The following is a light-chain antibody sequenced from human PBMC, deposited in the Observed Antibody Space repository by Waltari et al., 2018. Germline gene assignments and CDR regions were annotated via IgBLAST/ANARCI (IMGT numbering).Light chain of an antibody. V-gene: IGLV2-14*01. CDR3: SSYTSSSSLYV. CDR1: SSDVVDYNF. Sequence: QSALTQPASVSGSPGQSITISCTGTSSDVVDYNFVSWYQQHPGKAPKLMIYEVSNRPSGVSSRFSGSKSGNTASLTVSGLQAEDEADYYCSSYTSSSSLYVFGTGTKVTVL. J-gene: IGLJ1*01. CDR2: EVS.